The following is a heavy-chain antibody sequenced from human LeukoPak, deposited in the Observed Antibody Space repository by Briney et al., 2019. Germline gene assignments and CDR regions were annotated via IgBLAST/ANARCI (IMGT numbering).Heavy chain of an antibody. D-gene: IGHD6-13*01. V-gene: IGHV1-2*02. CDR1: GYTFTGYY. CDR2: INPNSGGT. Sequence: GASVKVSCKASGYTFTGYYMHWVRQAPGQGLEWMGWINPNSGGTNYAQKCQGRVTMTRDTSISTAYMELSRLRSDDTAVYYCARATGYSSRKRFDPWGQGTLVTVSS. J-gene: IGHJ5*02. CDR3: ARATGYSSRKRFDP.